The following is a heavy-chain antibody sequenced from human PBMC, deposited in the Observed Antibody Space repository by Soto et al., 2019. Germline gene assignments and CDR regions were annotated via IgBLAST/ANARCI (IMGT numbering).Heavy chain of an antibody. V-gene: IGHV4-34*01. CDR3: ARIIAVHFDY. CDR2: INHSGST. Sequence: PSETLSLTCAVYGGSFSGYYWSWIRQPPGKGLEWIGEINHSGSTNYNPSLKSRVTISVDTSKNQFSLKLSSVTAADTAVYYCARIIAVHFDYWGQGTLVTVSS. J-gene: IGHJ4*02. CDR1: GGSFSGYY. D-gene: IGHD6-19*01.